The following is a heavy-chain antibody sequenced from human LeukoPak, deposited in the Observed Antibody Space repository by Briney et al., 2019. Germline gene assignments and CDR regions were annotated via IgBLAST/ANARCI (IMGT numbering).Heavy chain of an antibody. CDR3: ARGNGRYYMDV. D-gene: IGHD1-1*01. V-gene: IGHV3-48*03. CDR1: GFGFSSYE. CDR2: ISSSDGTI. J-gene: IGHJ6*03. Sequence: SGGSLRLSCAASGFGFSSYEMNWVRQAPGRGLEWVSYISSSDGTIYYADSMKGRFTISRDNAKNSLYLQMNSLRVEDTAVYYCARGNGRYYMDVWGKGTTVTISS.